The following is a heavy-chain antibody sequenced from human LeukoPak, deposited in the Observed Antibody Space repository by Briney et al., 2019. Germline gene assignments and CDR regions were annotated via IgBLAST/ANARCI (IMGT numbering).Heavy chain of an antibody. CDR1: GGTFSSYA. J-gene: IGHJ4*02. CDR2: IIPIFGTA. D-gene: IGHD3-22*01. CDR3: ATSSGHYSGFFDS. V-gene: IGHV1-69*05. Sequence: ASVKVSCKASGGTFSSYAISWVRQAPGQGLEWMGGIIPIFGTANYAQKFQGRVTITTDESTSTAYMELSSLRSEDTAEYYCATSSGHYSGFFDSWGQGTLVTVSS.